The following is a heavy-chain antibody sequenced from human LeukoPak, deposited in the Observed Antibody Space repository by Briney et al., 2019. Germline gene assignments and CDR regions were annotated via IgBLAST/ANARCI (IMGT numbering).Heavy chain of an antibody. D-gene: IGHD7-27*01. Sequence: SETLSLTCTVSGGSISSSDYYWGWIRQPPGKGLEWIGTIYYSGSTYYNPSLKSRVTISVDTSKNQFSLQLNSVTPEDTAVYYCARDPWGFSFEYWGQGTLVTVSS. CDR2: IYYSGST. V-gene: IGHV4-39*02. J-gene: IGHJ4*02. CDR1: GGSISSSDYY. CDR3: ARDPWGFSFEY.